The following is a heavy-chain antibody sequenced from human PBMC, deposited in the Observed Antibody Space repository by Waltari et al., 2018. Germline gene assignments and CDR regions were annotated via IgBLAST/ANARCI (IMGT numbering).Heavy chain of an antibody. CDR1: GYTFTSYG. J-gene: IGHJ4*02. CDR3: ARVITLTFREGDYFDY. D-gene: IGHD3-3*02. CDR2: ISAYNSNT. Sequence: QVQLVQSGAEVKKPGASVKVSCKASGYTFTSYGISWVRQAPGQGLEWMGWISAYNSNTNYAQKLQGRVTMTTGTSTSTAYMELRSLRSDDTAVYYWARVITLTFREGDYFDYWGQGTLVTVSS. V-gene: IGHV1-18*01.